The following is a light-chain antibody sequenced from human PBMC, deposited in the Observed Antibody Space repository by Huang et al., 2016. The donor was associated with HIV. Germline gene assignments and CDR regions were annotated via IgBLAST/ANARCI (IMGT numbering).Light chain of an antibody. J-gene: IGKJ2*01. Sequence: QQRPGHPPKLLIYWASTRESGVPDRFTGGGSGTDFTLTINNLQAEDVAVYYCQQYYNVPRTFGQGTKLEIK. CDR3: QQYYNVPRT. CDR2: WAS. V-gene: IGKV4-1*01.